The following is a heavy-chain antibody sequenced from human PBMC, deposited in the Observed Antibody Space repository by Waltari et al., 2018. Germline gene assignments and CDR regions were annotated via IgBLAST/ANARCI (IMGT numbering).Heavy chain of an antibody. CDR1: GGSISSYY. D-gene: IGHD5-18*01. CDR3: ARVSVDTAMATRWFDP. CDR2: SYYRGIT. Sequence: QVQLQESGPGLVKPSETLSLTCTVSGGSISSYYWSWIRQHPGKGLEWIGYSYYRGITNYNPSVKMRVTISVDTSKNQFSLKLSSVTAADTAVYYCARVSVDTAMATRWFDPWGQGTLVTVSS. V-gene: IGHV4-59*01. J-gene: IGHJ5*02.